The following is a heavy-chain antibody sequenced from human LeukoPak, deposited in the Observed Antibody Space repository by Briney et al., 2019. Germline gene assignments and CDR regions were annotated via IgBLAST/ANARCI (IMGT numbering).Heavy chain of an antibody. J-gene: IGHJ3*02. CDR2: ISSSRSTI. D-gene: IGHD3-10*01. CDR1: GFTFRSYE. CDR3: ARSEITMVRGGAFDI. Sequence: QPGRSLRLSCAASGFTFRSYEMNWVRRAPGKGLEWVSYISSSRSTIYYADSVKGRFTISRDNAKNSLFLQMNSLRAEDTAVYYCARSEITMVRGGAFDIWGQGTMVTVSS. V-gene: IGHV3-48*03.